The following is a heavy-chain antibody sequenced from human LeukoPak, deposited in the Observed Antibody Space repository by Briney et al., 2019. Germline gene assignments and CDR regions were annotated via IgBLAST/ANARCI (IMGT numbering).Heavy chain of an antibody. CDR1: GFTFSSYW. CDR2: IKQDGSEK. V-gene: IGHV3-7*01. CDR3: ARDVEGSAKYYFDY. D-gene: IGHD2-15*01. J-gene: IGHJ4*02. Sequence: GGSLRLSCAASGFTFSSYWMSWVRQAPGKGLEWVANIKQDGSEKYYVDSVKGRFTISRDNSKSTLYLQMNSLRGDDTAVYFCARDVEGSAKYYFDYWGQGTLVTVSS.